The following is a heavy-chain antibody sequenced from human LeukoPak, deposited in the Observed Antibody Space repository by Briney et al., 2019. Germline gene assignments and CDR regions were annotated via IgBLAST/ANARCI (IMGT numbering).Heavy chain of an antibody. D-gene: IGHD3-16*02. Sequence: GASVKVSCKASGGTFSSYAISWVRQAPGQGLEWVGGIIPIFGTANYAQKFQGRVTITADESTSTAYMELSSLRSEDTAVYYCARSRLRLGELSLGPDYWGQGTLVTVSS. V-gene: IGHV1-69*13. CDR2: IIPIFGTA. J-gene: IGHJ4*02. CDR1: GGTFSSYA. CDR3: ARSRLRLGELSLGPDY.